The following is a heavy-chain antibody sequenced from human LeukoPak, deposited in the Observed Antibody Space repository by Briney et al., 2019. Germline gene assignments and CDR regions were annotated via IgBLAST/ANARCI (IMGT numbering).Heavy chain of an antibody. V-gene: IGHV3-11*01. Sequence: GGSLRLSCAASGFTFSAYYMSWIRQAPGKGLEWISYISDSGSDEYYADSVKGRFTISRDNAKNSLSLQMNSLTADDTAVYYCARSGRVTMIVALHAFDIWGQGTMVTVSS. CDR3: ARSGRVTMIVALHAFDI. D-gene: IGHD3-22*01. J-gene: IGHJ3*02. CDR1: GFTFSAYY. CDR2: ISDSGSDE.